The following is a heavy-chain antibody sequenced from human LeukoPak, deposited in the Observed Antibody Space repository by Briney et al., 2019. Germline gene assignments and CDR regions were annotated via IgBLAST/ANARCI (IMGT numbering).Heavy chain of an antibody. CDR1: GFTFSSYS. CDR2: ISSSSSTI. V-gene: IGHV3-48*01. D-gene: IGHD2/OR15-2a*01. J-gene: IGHJ5*02. Sequence: GGSLRLSCAASGFTFSSYSMNWVRQAPGKGLEWVSYISSSSSTIYYADSVKGRFTISRDNAKNSLYLQMNSLRAEDTAVYYCARLGYCNRVSCYGWLDPWGQGTLVTVSS. CDR3: ARLGYCNRVSCYGWLDP.